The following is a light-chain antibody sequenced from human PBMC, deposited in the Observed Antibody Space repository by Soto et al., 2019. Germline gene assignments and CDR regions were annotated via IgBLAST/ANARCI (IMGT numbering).Light chain of an antibody. Sequence: DIHMTQSPSSLSASVGERVTITCRPSQNIKTYLNWYQQKPGKAPQLLIYGESSLQSGVPSRFTGSGSGADFSLTINGLQPEDLATYYCQQSFSFPWTFGQGTKIEIK. V-gene: IGKV1-39*01. CDR1: QNIKTY. CDR2: GES. J-gene: IGKJ1*01. CDR3: QQSFSFPWT.